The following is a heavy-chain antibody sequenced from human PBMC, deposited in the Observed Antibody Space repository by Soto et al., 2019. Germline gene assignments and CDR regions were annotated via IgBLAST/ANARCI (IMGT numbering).Heavy chain of an antibody. V-gene: IGHV3-30*18. CDR2: ISYDGSNK. CDR1: GFTFSSYG. CDR3: AKDEAVRGVEPIDY. Sequence: ESGGGVVQPGRSLRLSCAASGFTFSSYGMHWVRQAPGKGLEWVAVISYDGSNKYYADSVKGRFTISRDNSKNTLYLQMNSLRAEDTAVYYCAKDEAVRGVEPIDYWGQGTLVTVSS. J-gene: IGHJ4*02. D-gene: IGHD3-10*01.